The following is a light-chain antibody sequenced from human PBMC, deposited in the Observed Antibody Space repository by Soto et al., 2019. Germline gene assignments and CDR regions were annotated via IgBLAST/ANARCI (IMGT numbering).Light chain of an antibody. CDR3: SSYTSSSTLG. CDR2: DVS. Sequence: QSALTQPASVSGSPGQSITISCTGTSSDVGGYNYVSWYQQHPGKAPNLMIYDVSNRPSGGSNRFSGSKSGNTASLTISGLEAEDVADYYRSSYTSSSTLGFGGGTKVTVL. J-gene: IGLJ2*01. CDR1: SSDVGGYNY. V-gene: IGLV2-14*01.